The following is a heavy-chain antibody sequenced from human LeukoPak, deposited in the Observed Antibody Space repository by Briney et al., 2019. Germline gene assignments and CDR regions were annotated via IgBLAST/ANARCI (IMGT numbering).Heavy chain of an antibody. J-gene: IGHJ6*03. CDR1: GGSISSSNW. V-gene: IGHV4-4*02. CDR2: IYYSGST. Sequence: SGTLSLTCAVSGGSISSSNWWSWIRQPPGKGLEWIGYIYYSGSTNYNPSLKSRVTISVDTSKNQFSLKLSSVTAADTAVYYCARVRGNDYYDSSRYYYYMDVWGKGTTVTISS. CDR3: ARVRGNDYYDSSRYYYYMDV. D-gene: IGHD3-22*01.